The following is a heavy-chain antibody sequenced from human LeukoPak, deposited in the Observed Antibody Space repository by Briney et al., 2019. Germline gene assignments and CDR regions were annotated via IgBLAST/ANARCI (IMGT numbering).Heavy chain of an antibody. D-gene: IGHD2-2*02. Sequence: SETLSLTCTVSGGSIRSSSYYWGWIRQPPGKGLEWIGSIYYSGSTYYNPSLKSRVTISIDMSKSQFSLKLSSVTAADTAVYYCARPYRIRSAFDIWGQGTMDTVSS. CDR1: GGSIRSSSYY. V-gene: IGHV4-39*01. J-gene: IGHJ3*02. CDR2: IYYSGST. CDR3: ARPYRIRSAFDI.